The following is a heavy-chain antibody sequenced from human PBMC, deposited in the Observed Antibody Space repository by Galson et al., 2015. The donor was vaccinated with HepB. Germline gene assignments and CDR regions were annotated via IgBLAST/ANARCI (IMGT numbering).Heavy chain of an antibody. V-gene: IGHV1-3*01. CDR1: GYTFTSYA. CDR2: INAGNGNT. CDR3: ARGGRVAGHYYYYGMDV. J-gene: IGHJ6*02. D-gene: IGHD6-19*01. Sequence: SVKVSCKASGYTFTSYAMHWVRQAPGQRLEWMGWINAGNGNTKYSQKFQGRVTITRDTSASTAYMELSSLRSEDTAVYYCARGGRVAGHYYYYGMDVWGQGTTVTVSS.